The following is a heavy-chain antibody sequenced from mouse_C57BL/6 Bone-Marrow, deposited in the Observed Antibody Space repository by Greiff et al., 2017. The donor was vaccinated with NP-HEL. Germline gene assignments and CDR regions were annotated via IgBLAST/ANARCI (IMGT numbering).Heavy chain of an antibody. D-gene: IGHD2-2*01. J-gene: IGHJ1*03. CDR3: ARWGYYWYFDV. Sequence: QVQLQQSGAELVKPGASVKLSCKASGYTFTSYWMHRVKQRPGQGLEWIGMIHPNSGSTNYNEKFKSKATLTVDKSSSTAYMQLSSLTSEDSAVYYCARWGYYWYFDVWGTGTTVTVSS. V-gene: IGHV1-64*01. CDR2: IHPNSGST. CDR1: GYTFTSYW.